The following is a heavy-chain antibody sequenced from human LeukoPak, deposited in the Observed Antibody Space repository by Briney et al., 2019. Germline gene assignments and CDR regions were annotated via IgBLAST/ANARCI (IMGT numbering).Heavy chain of an antibody. CDR3: ARDAMSRTADY. CDR2: IKQDGSET. D-gene: IGHD2-2*01. CDR1: GFTVSSNY. J-gene: IGHJ4*02. Sequence: GGSLRLSCAASGFTVSSNYMSWVRQAPGKGLEWVGNIKQDGSETYFVDSVKGRFTISRDNAKNSLYLQMNSLRAEDTAVYYCARDAMSRTADYWGQGTLVTVSS. V-gene: IGHV3-7*01.